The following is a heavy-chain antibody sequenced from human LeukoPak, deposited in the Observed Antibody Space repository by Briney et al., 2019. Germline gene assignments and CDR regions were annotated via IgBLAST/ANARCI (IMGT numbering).Heavy chain of an antibody. CDR1: GFTFSSYA. D-gene: IGHD2-21*01. Sequence: QPGGSLRLSCAASGFTFSSYAMSWVRQAPGKGLEWVSAISGSGGSTYYADSVKGRFTISRDNSKNTLYLQMNSLRAEDTAVYYCAKTYSGSSNAFYYYYYGMDVWGQGTTVTVSS. CDR2: ISGSGGST. V-gene: IGHV3-23*01. J-gene: IGHJ6*02. CDR3: AKTYSGSSNAFYYYYYGMDV.